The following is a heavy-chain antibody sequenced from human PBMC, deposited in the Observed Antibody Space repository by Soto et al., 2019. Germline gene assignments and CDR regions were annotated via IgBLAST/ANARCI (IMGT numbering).Heavy chain of an antibody. CDR1: GFTFSKYA. J-gene: IGHJ2*01. Sequence: EVQLLESGGGLVKSWGSLRLSCVASGFTFSKYAMTWVRQAPGKGLEWVSSISSNGMTTDYADSVKGRFTISRDNSRNTLSHQMDSLRGDDAALYYCAKDKYTDSVRRVWFFDFWGRGTLVTVSS. D-gene: IGHD3-16*01. CDR2: ISSNGMTT. V-gene: IGHV3-23*01. CDR3: AKDKYTDSVRRVWFFDF.